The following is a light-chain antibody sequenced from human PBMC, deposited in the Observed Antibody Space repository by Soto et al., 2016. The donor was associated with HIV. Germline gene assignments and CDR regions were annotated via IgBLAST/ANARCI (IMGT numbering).Light chain of an antibody. Sequence: DIQMTQSPSSLSASVGDRVTITCQASQDISNYLNWYQQKPGKAPKLLIYDASNLETGVPSRFSGSGSGTDFTFTISSLQPEDIATYYCQKYYSVPYTFGQGTKVEI. CDR1: QDISNY. CDR2: DAS. V-gene: IGKV1-33*01. J-gene: IGKJ1*01. CDR3: QKYYSVPYT.